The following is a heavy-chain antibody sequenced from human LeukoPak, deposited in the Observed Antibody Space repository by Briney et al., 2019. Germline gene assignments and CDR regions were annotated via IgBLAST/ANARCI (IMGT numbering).Heavy chain of an antibody. CDR1: GGTFSIYA. V-gene: IGHV1-69*13. CDR3: ARYLVHFPYYYYYGMDV. CDR2: IIPIFGTA. D-gene: IGHD1-1*01. J-gene: IGHJ6*02. Sequence: SVKVSCKASGGTFSIYAISWVRQAPGQGLEWMGEIIPIFGTANYAQKFQGRVTITADESTSTAYMELSSLRSEDTAVYYCARYLVHFPYYYYYGMDVWGQGTTVTVSS.